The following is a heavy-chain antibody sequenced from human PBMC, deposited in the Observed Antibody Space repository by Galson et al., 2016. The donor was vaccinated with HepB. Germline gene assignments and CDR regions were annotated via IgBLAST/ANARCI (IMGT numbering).Heavy chain of an antibody. V-gene: IGHV1-18*01. Sequence: SVKVSCKASGYTFTSYGISWVRQAPGQGLEWMGWISAYNGNTNYAQKLQGRVTMTTDTSTTTAYMELRSLRFDDTALYYCARDVQYRFDSWGQGTLVTVSS. CDR3: ARDVQYRFDS. CDR2: ISAYNGNT. D-gene: IGHD2/OR15-2a*01. CDR1: GYTFTSYG. J-gene: IGHJ4*02.